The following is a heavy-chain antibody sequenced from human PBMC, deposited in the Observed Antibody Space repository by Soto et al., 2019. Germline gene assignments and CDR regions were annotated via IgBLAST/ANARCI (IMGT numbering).Heavy chain of an antibody. CDR1: GYTFTSYA. J-gene: IGHJ4*02. Sequence: QVQLVQSGAEEKKPGASVKVSCKASGYTFTSYAMHWVLQAPGQRLEWMGWINAGNGNTKYSKKFQGRVSITRDTSASTADMELSSLRSEDTVVYYCARSIVVVTALDYGGQGAPGTVSS. CDR2: INAGNGNT. V-gene: IGHV1-3*05. D-gene: IGHD2-21*02. CDR3: ARSIVVVTALDY.